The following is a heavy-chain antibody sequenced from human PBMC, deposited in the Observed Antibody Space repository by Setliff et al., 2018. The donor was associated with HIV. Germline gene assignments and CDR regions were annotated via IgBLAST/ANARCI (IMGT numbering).Heavy chain of an antibody. J-gene: IGHJ4*02. D-gene: IGHD6-19*01. V-gene: IGHV3-30*04. Sequence: GGSLRLSCAASGFTFSTYPIFWVRQTPGKGLEWVAVISFDGSDKFYADSVRGRFTISRDNSENTLFLQMNSLRPEDTAVYYCARQGAVAGHSFDYWGQVALVTVSS. CDR1: GFTFSTYP. CDR3: ARQGAVAGHSFDY. CDR2: ISFDGSDK.